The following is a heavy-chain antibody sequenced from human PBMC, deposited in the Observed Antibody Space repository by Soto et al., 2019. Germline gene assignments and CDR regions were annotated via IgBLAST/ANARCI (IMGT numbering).Heavy chain of an antibody. J-gene: IGHJ4*02. D-gene: IGHD3-10*01. V-gene: IGHV1-69*08. CDR2: IIPILGIA. Sequence: QVQLVQSGAEVKKPGSSVKVSCKASGGTFSSYTISWVRQAPGQGLEWMGRIIPILGIANYAQKFQGRVTXTXDXSSXTADMELSSLRSEDTAVYYCAREEYYYGSGAFFDYWGQGTLVTVSS. CDR3: AREEYYYGSGAFFDY. CDR1: GGTFSSYT.